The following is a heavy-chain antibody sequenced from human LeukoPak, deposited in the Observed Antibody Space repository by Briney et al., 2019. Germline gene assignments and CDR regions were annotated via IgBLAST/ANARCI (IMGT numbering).Heavy chain of an antibody. CDR1: GFTVSVNY. CDR3: AKASVWTMVRVVSYFDE. J-gene: IGHJ4*02. Sequence: GGSLRLSCAAFGFTVSVNYMSWVRQAPGKGLEWVSGISGSGDNTWYADSVKGRFTISRDNSKKTLDLQMHSLRAEDTAIYYCAKASVWTMVRVVSYFDEWGQGIQVTVSS. V-gene: IGHV3-23*01. D-gene: IGHD3-10*01. CDR2: ISGSGDNT.